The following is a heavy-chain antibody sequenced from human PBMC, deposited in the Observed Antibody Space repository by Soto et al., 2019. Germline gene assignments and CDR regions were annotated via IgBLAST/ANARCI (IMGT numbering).Heavy chain of an antibody. CDR3: ARGVDRSWMPFDP. D-gene: IGHD1-1*01. J-gene: IGHJ5*02. CDR1: GFTFSNFA. Sequence: GSSLRLSCAASGFTFSNFAMTWVRQGPGEGLEWVSSISGTDDYTYYADSVKGRFTISRDTSTNTVYLDMSNLRAEDTAVYYCARGVDRSWMPFDPWGQGTLVTFSS. CDR2: ISGTDDYT. V-gene: IGHV3-23*01.